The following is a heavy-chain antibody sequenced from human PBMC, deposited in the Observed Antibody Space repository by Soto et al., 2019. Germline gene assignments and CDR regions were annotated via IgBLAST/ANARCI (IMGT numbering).Heavy chain of an antibody. Sequence: SETLSLTCAVSGGSVNNGGYYWSWIRQHPGKGPEWIGTFYYSGSTYYNPSLKSRVTISVDTSKNQFFLKLSSVTAADTAVYYCARGGIAAAAPPDYWGQGTLVTVSS. D-gene: IGHD6-13*01. CDR3: ARGGIAAAAPPDY. V-gene: IGHV4-31*11. CDR1: GGSVNNGGYY. J-gene: IGHJ4*02. CDR2: FYYSGST.